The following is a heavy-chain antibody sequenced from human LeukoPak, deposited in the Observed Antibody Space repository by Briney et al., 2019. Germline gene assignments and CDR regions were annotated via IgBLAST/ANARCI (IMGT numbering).Heavy chain of an antibody. D-gene: IGHD6-6*01. Sequence: PSXXLSLTCTVFGASISSHYWSWIRQPPGKGLEWIGYIYYSGSTSYNPSLKRRVTISIEKSKNQFSLKLTTVTAADTAVYYCGRGGHSISSYWFDPWGQGTLVTVSS. CDR3: GRGGHSISSYWFDP. CDR1: GASISSHY. J-gene: IGHJ5*02. V-gene: IGHV4-59*11. CDR2: IYYSGST.